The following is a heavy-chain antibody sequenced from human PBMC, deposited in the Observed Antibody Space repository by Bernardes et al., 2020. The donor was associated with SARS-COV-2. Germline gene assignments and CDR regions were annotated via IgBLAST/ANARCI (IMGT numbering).Heavy chain of an antibody. CDR3: ARDVRGGTLDY. CDR1: GSSVSSGGYY. CDR2: IYYNGNT. J-gene: IGHJ4*02. D-gene: IGHD2-15*01. Sequence: SESLSLTCTVSGSSVSSGGYYWSWIRQPPGQGLEWVGFIYYNGNTNYNPSLKSRVTISVDTSKNQLSLKLTSVTAADTAVYYCARDVRGGTLDYWGQGTPVTVSS. V-gene: IGHV4-61*08.